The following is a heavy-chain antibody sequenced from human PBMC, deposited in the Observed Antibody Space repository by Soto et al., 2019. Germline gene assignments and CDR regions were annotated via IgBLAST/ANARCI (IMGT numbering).Heavy chain of an antibody. CDR3: ARGGCYDYFDF. J-gene: IGHJ4*01. CDR1: GVTMSYGGYF. CDR2: ISHLATT. D-gene: IGHD3-16*01. Sequence: SETLSLPCSLSGVTMSYGGYFWSWIRQSPGKGLEWLGYISHLATTYYYPSFKSRLSLSIDRTRNQFSLNLSSMTAADKAVYYCARGGCYDYFDFWRQVIQITASS. V-gene: IGHV4-30-2*06.